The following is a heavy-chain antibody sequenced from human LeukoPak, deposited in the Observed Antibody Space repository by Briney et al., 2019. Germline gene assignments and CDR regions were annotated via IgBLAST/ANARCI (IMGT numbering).Heavy chain of an antibody. CDR1: GGSISSGSYS. CDR2: IYPRGST. D-gene: IGHD5-18*01. J-gene: IGHJ4*02. CDR3: ARRVDTAMVYYFDY. Sequence: SETLSLTCTVSGGSISSGSYSWSWIRQPPGKGLEWIGYIYPRGSTYYNPSLKSRVILSLDKSANQFSLNLSPVTAADTAVYYCARRVDTAMVYYFDYWGQGTLVTVSS. V-gene: IGHV4-30-2*01.